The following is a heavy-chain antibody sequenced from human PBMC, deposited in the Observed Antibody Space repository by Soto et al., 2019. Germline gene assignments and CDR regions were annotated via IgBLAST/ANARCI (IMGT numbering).Heavy chain of an antibody. CDR3: ARHFGGTEYRKRGGIVGATDYYYYYGMDV. CDR2: IYYSGST. V-gene: IGHV4-39*01. CDR1: GGSISSSSYY. D-gene: IGHD1-26*01. Sequence: SETLSLTCTVSGGSISSSSYYWGWIRQPPGKGLEWIGSIYYSGSTYYNPSLKSRVTISVDTSKNQFSLKLSSVTAADTAVYYCARHFGGTEYRKRGGIVGATDYYYYYGMDVWGQGTTVTVSS. J-gene: IGHJ6*02.